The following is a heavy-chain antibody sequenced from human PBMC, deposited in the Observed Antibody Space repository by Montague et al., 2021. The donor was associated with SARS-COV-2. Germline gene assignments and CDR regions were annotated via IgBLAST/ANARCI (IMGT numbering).Heavy chain of an antibody. CDR2: IYCSGST. Sequence: SETLSLTCTVSGGSISSSSYYWGWLRQPPGKGLEWIGSIYCSGSTYYNPSLKSRVTISVDTSKNQFSLKLSSVTAADTAVYYCARHASYDYSKDLYYYYYYGMDLWGQGTTVTVSS. CDR1: GGSISSSSYY. V-gene: IGHV4-39*01. J-gene: IGHJ6*02. D-gene: IGHD4-11*01. CDR3: ARHASYDYSKDLYYYYYYGMDL.